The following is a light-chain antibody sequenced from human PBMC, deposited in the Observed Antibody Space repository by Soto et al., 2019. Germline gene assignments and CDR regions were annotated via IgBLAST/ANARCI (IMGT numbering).Light chain of an antibody. CDR1: QSLLHSSGNNF. V-gene: IGKV2-28*01. Sequence: EIVMTQSPLSLPVTPGEPASISCRSSQSLLHSSGNNFLDWYVQKPGQSPQLLIHLGSDRASGVPDRFSGSGSGTDFTLKISRVEAEDVGVYYCMQALQTVPYTFGQGTKLEIK. J-gene: IGKJ2*01. CDR2: LGS. CDR3: MQALQTVPYT.